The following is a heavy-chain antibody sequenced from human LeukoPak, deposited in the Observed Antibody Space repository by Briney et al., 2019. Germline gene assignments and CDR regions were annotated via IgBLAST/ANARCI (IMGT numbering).Heavy chain of an antibody. CDR1: GYAFTSYD. V-gene: IGHV1-8*01. Sequence: GASVKVSCKASGYAFTSYDINWVRQATGQGLEWMGWMNPNSGNTGYAQKFQGRVTITRNTSISTAYMELSSLRSEDTAVYYCASWYSSGWYYFDYWGQGTLVTVSS. D-gene: IGHD6-19*01. CDR3: ASWYSSGWYYFDY. J-gene: IGHJ4*02. CDR2: MNPNSGNT.